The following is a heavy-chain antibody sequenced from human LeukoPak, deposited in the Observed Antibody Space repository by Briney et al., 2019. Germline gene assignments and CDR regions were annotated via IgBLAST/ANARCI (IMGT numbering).Heavy chain of an antibody. J-gene: IGHJ3*01. D-gene: IGHD1-26*01. CDR3: ARSPLKQGGHDAFDF. CDR2: IYYSGST. V-gene: IGHV4-39*07. Sequence: PSETLSLTCTVSGGSISSSSYYWGWIRQPPGKGLEWIGSIYYSGSTYYNPSLKSRVTISVDTSKSQFSLKLSSVTAADTAVYYCARSPLKQGGHDAFDFWGQGKMVTGSS. CDR1: GGSISSSSYY.